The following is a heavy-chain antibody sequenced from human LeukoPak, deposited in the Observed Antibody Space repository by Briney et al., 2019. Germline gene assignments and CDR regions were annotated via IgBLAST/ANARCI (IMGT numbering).Heavy chain of an antibody. V-gene: IGHV4-59*12. Sequence: SETLSFTCSISGGSLSSNYWSWIRQPPGKGLEWIGEIHYSGSATYNPSLKSRVTISVDTSKNQFSLKMNSVTAADTAVYYCARGQWFRAFWSRGTPVTVSS. CDR2: IHYSGSA. J-gene: IGHJ4*02. D-gene: IGHD3-10*01. CDR1: GGSLSSNY. CDR3: ARGQWFRAF.